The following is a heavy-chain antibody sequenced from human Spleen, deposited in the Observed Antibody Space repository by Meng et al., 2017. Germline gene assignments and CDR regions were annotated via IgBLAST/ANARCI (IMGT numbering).Heavy chain of an antibody. J-gene: IGHJ4*02. Sequence: GGSLRLSCAASGFTFSSYSMNWVRQAPGKGLEWVSSISSSSYIYYADSVKGRFTISRDNAKNSLYLQMNSLRAEDTAVYYCAKGASHSSGWYNFYFDYWGQGTLVTVSS. D-gene: IGHD6-19*01. CDR3: AKGASHSSGWYNFYFDY. CDR1: GFTFSSYS. CDR2: ISSSSYI. V-gene: IGHV3-21*04.